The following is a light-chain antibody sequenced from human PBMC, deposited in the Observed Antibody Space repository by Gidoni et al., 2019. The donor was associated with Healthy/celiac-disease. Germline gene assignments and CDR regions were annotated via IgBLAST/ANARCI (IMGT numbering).Light chain of an antibody. Sequence: DIQMTQSPSSLSASVGDRVTITCRASQSISSYLNWYQQKPGKAPKLLIYAASSLQSGVPSRFSCSGSGTDFTLPISSLPPEDFSTYYCQQSYSTPYTFGQGTKLEIK. CDR3: QQSYSTPYT. CDR2: AAS. CDR1: QSISSY. J-gene: IGKJ2*01. V-gene: IGKV1-39*01.